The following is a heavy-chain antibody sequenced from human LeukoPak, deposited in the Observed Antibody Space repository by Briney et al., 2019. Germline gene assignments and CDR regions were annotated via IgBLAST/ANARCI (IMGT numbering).Heavy chain of an antibody. CDR2: IRYDGSNK. D-gene: IGHD3-10*01. V-gene: IGHV3-30*02. CDR1: GFTFSSYG. J-gene: IGHJ3*02. CDR3: AKFGFSAPLDAFDI. Sequence: GGSLRLSCAASGFTFSSYGMHWVRQAPGKGLEWVAFIRYDGSNKYYADSVKGRFTISRDNSKNTLYLQMNSLRAEDTAVYYCAKFGFSAPLDAFDIWGQGTMVTVSS.